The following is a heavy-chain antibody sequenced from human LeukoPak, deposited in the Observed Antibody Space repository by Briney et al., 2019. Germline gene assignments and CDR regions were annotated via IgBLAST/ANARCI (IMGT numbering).Heavy chain of an antibody. Sequence: PGGSLRLSCAASGFTFSSYWMSWVRQAPGKGLEWVANIKQDGSEKYYLDSVRGRFTISRDNAKNSLYLQMNSLRVEDTAIYYCARDYVWGSSESDYWGQGTLVTVSS. V-gene: IGHV3-7*01. CDR3: ARDYVWGSSESDY. D-gene: IGHD7-27*01. J-gene: IGHJ4*02. CDR1: GFTFSSYW. CDR2: IKQDGSEK.